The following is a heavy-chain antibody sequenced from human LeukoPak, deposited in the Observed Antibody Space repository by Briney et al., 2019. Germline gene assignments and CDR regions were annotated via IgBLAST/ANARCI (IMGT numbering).Heavy chain of an antibody. J-gene: IGHJ6*03. CDR2: IYYSGST. D-gene: IGHD3-10*01. Sequence: SETLTLTCSVSGDSISGSSYYWGWIRQPPGKGLEWIGSIYYSGSTYYNLSLKSRVTISVDTSKNQFSLKLSSVTAADTAVYYCAREMEDKSFSFGELRKNYYYYMDVWGKGTTVTVSS. V-gene: IGHV4-39*07. CDR3: AREMEDKSFSFGELRKNYYYYMDV. CDR1: GDSISGSSYY.